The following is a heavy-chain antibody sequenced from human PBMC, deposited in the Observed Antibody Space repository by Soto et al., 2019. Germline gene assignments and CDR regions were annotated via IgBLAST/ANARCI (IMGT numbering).Heavy chain of an antibody. Sequence: ASVKVSCKASGFTFTSSAMQWVRQARGQRLEWIGWIVVGSGNTNYAQKFQERVTITRDMSTSTAYMELSSLRPEDTAVYYCAAVLLSNYDILTGPFDYWGQGTLVTVSS. CDR1: GFTFTSSA. V-gene: IGHV1-58*02. J-gene: IGHJ4*02. CDR3: AAVLLSNYDILTGPFDY. D-gene: IGHD3-9*01. CDR2: IVVGSGNT.